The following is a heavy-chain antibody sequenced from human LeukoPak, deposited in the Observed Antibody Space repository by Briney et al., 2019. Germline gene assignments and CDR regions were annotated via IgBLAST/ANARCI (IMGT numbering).Heavy chain of an antibody. J-gene: IGHJ3*02. Sequence: GGSLRLSCAASGFTFSSYSMNWVRQAPGKGLEWVSYISSSSSTTIYYADSVKGRFTIFRDNAKNSLYLQMNSLRAEDTAVYYCARASYLTDAFDIWGQGTMVTVAS. CDR1: GFTFSSYS. CDR2: ISSSSSTTI. V-gene: IGHV3-48*01. CDR3: ARASYLTDAFDI. D-gene: IGHD1-26*01.